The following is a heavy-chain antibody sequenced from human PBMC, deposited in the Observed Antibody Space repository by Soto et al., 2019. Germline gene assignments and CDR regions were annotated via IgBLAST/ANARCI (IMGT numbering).Heavy chain of an antibody. CDR1: GYTFTSYG. D-gene: IGHD5-12*01. CDR3: ATRREYSGLS. Sequence: ASVKVSCKASGYTFTSYGISWVRQAPGQGLEWMGWISAYNGNTNYAQKLQGRVTMTTDTSTDTAYMELRSLRSEDTAVYYCATRREYSGLSWGQGTLVTVSS. J-gene: IGHJ5*02. V-gene: IGHV1-18*01. CDR2: ISAYNGNT.